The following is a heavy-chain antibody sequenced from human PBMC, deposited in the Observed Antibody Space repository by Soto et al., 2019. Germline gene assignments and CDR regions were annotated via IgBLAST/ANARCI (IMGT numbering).Heavy chain of an antibody. CDR3: ARGARRDGFKVPYY. Sequence: ASVKVSCKASGYTFTRSGISWVRQAPGQGLEWLGWINPDNGNTNYAQHLQGRVSLTTDTSTSTAYMELSSLRSEDTAVYYCARGARRDGFKVPYYWGQGTLVTVSS. CDR2: INPDNGNT. V-gene: IGHV1-18*01. D-gene: IGHD5-12*01. J-gene: IGHJ4*02. CDR1: GYTFTRSG.